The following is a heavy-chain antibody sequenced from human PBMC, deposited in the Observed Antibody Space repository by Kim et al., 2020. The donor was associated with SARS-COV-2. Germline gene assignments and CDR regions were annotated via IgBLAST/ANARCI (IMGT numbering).Heavy chain of an antibody. V-gene: IGHV3-7*03. D-gene: IGHD3-9*01. J-gene: IGHJ4*02. CDR2: IKQDGSEK. CDR3: ARSDPKMNYDILTGYYLGALGFDY. Sequence: GGSLRLSCAASGFTFSSYWMSWVRQAPGKGLEWVANIKQDGSEKYYVDSVKGRFTISRDNAKNSLYLQMNSLRAEDTAVYYCARSDPKMNYDILTGYYLGALGFDYWGQGTLVTVSS. CDR1: GFTFSSYW.